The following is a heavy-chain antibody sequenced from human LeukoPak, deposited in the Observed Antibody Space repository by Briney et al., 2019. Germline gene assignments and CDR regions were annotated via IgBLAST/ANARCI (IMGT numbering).Heavy chain of an antibody. Sequence: ASVKVSCKASGYTFTSYDIFWVRQATGQGLEWMGWLNPNSGDAGYAQKFQGRLTITRNTSISTAYMELSSLRSEDTAVYYCARGEVGATSVIDYWGQGTLVTVSS. CDR3: ARGEVGATSVIDY. J-gene: IGHJ4*02. CDR2: LNPNSGDA. V-gene: IGHV1-8*01. CDR1: GYTFTSYD. D-gene: IGHD1-26*01.